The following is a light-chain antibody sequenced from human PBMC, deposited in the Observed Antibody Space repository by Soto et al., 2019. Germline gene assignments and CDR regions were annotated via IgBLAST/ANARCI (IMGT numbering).Light chain of an antibody. J-gene: IGKJ1*01. CDR2: AIS. V-gene: IGKV3-20*01. CDR3: QHHGKPPGA. Sequence: ENVLTQSPGTLSLSPGQRATLSCSASHTISSSYLAWYQQKPGQAPRLLIYAISDRATGVPDRFSGSGSGTDFTITISRLEAEECALYYLQHHGKPPGAFGQGTQVDIK. CDR1: HTISSSY.